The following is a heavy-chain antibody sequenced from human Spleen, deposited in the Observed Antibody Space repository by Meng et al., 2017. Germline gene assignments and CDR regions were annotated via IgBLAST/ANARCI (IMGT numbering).Heavy chain of an antibody. CDR3: AREGGAVADSFDH. Sequence: QVQLVQSGAEVKKPGASVRVSCKASGYSFTSYAMHWVRQAPGQRLEWMGWITAYNGNTKYAQKLQGRVTMTTDTSTSTADMELRSLRADDTAVYYCAREGGAVADSFDHWGQGTLVTVSS. J-gene: IGHJ4*02. D-gene: IGHD6-19*01. CDR1: GYSFTSYA. V-gene: IGHV1-18*01. CDR2: ITAYNGNT.